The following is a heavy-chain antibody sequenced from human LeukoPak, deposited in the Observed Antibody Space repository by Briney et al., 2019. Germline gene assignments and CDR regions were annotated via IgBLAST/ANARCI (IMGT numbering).Heavy chain of an antibody. CDR2: ISTCSSYI. CDR3: ARESTPYDRSGYCYDY. CDR1: GFTFSAYS. Sequence: PGGTLMHSCAASGFTFSAYSMNSVRQAPGKVLEWISSISTCSSYIYYADSVKGRFTISRENAEHSLYLQMNSMRAEDTAVYYCARESTPYDRSGYCYDYWGQGTLVTVSS. D-gene: IGHD3-22*01. V-gene: IGHV3-21*01. J-gene: IGHJ4*02.